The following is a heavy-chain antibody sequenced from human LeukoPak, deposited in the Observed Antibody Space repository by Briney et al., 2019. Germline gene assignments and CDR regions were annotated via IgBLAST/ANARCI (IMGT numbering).Heavy chain of an antibody. J-gene: IGHJ4*02. Sequence: ASVKVSCKASGYTFTGYYMHWVRQAPGQGLEWMGWINPNSGGTNYAQKFQGRVTMTRDTSISTAYMELSRLRSDDTAVYYCARDPTYCSGGSCRYFECYFDYWGQGTLVTVSS. CDR3: ARDPTYCSGGSCRYFECYFDY. D-gene: IGHD2-15*01. V-gene: IGHV1-2*02. CDR1: GYTFTGYY. CDR2: INPNSGGT.